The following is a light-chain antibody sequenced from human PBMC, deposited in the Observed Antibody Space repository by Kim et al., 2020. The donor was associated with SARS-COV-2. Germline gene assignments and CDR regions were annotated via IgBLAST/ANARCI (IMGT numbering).Light chain of an antibody. V-gene: IGKV3-20*01. CDR2: GAS. Sequence: SPGKRATLSWRASQCVSNNFLAVYQEKPGHAHCLHIYGASSRATGIPDRFSGSGSETDFTLTISRLEPRYFAVYLCQQYDNSPFTFGQGTKLEI. CDR3: QQYDNSPFT. J-gene: IGKJ2*01. CDR1: QCVSNNF.